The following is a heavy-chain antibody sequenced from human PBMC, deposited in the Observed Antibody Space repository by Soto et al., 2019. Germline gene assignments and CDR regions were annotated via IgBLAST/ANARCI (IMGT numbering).Heavy chain of an antibody. Sequence: ETLSLTCTVSGGSISSSSYYWGWIRQPPGKGLEWVSSISSSSSYIYYEDSVKGRFTISRDNAKNSLYLQMNSLRAEDTAVYYCARPIADDYGDYVFGYFQHWGQGTLVTVSS. D-gene: IGHD4-17*01. CDR3: ARPIADDYGDYVFGYFQH. CDR2: ISSSSSYI. CDR1: GGSISSSS. V-gene: IGHV3-21*01. J-gene: IGHJ1*01.